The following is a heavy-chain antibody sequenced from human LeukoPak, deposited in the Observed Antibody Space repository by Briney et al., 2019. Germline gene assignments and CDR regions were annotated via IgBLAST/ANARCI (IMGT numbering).Heavy chain of an antibody. J-gene: IGHJ4*02. CDR1: GFTFSSYG. V-gene: IGHV3-30*02. D-gene: IGHD2-15*01. CDR3: ARSSPYCSGGSCFDY. CDR2: IRYDGSNK. Sequence: PGGSLRLSCAESGFTFSSYGMHWVRQAPGKGLEWVAFIRYDGSNKYYADSVKGRFTISRDNAKNSLYLQMNSLRDEDTAVYYCARSSPYCSGGSCFDYWGQGTLVTVSS.